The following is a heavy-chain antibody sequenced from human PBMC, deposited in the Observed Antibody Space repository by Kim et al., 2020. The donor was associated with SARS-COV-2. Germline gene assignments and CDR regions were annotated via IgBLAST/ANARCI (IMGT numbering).Heavy chain of an antibody. Sequence: GGSLRLSCVASGFTFDTYAMSWVRQAPGKGLEWVAVISCGARNKYYSDSVRGRFTISTDNSKNTLYLQMNSLRAEDTALYYCAKMVIMDGYNYFYYYAMDVWGKGTTVTVST. V-gene: IGHV3-23*01. J-gene: IGHJ6*04. D-gene: IGHD2-21*01. CDR1: GFTFDTYA. CDR3: AKMVIMDGYNYFYYYAMDV. CDR2: ISCGARNK.